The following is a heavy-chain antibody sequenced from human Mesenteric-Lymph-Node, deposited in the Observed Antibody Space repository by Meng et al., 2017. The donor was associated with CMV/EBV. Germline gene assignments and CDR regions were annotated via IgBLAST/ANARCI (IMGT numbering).Heavy chain of an antibody. D-gene: IGHD2-2*01. Sequence: ASVKVSCKASGYTFTGYYMHWVRQAPGQGLEWMGWINPNSGGTNYAQKFQGRVTMTRDTSISTVYMELSRLRSDDTAVYYCARERYQLLHYYYYGMDVWGQGTTVTVSS. V-gene: IGHV1-2*02. CDR1: GYTFTGYY. J-gene: IGHJ6*02. CDR3: ARERYQLLHYYYYGMDV. CDR2: INPNSGGT.